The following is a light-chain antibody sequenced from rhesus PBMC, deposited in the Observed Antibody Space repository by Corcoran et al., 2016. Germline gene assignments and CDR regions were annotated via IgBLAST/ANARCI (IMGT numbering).Light chain of an antibody. CDR3: MQGTTECS. CDR2: KVT. J-gene: IGKJ2*01. Sequence: DIVMTQTPLSLPVTPGEPASISCRSSQSLLHSNGNTYLHWYLQKPGQSPRLLINKVTNRESGVPDRFSGRGSGTDFTLKFSRVEPEEVGVYSCMQGTTECSFGPGTTVEIK. CDR1: QSLLHSNGNTY. V-gene: IGKV2S3*01.